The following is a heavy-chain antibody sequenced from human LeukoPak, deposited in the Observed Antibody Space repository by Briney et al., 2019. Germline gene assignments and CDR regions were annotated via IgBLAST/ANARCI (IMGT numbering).Heavy chain of an antibody. J-gene: IGHJ3*02. V-gene: IGHV3-7*01. CDR2: TNRDGSEK. CDR1: EFTFSNFW. CDR3: ARDSGSCRGCAFDI. Sequence: GGSLRLSCAASEFTFSNFWMSWVRQVPGKGLEWVANTNRDGSEKYYVVSVKGRVTISRDNAMNFLYLQLNSLRVDDTAVYYCARDSGSCRGCAFDIWGQGTVVTASS. D-gene: IGHD1-26*01.